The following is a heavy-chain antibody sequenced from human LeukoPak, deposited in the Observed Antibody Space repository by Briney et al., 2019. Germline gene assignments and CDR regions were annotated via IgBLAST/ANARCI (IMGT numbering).Heavy chain of an antibody. CDR2: ISFDESEK. J-gene: IGHJ4*02. Sequence: GGSLRLSCAVSGSTLSNSAMHWVRQAPGKGLEWVATISFDESEKFYADSVKGRFTISRDTSKNTVYLQMNSLRAEDTAVYYCAKDKNWSWSLDYWGQGTLVTVSS. CDR1: GSTLSNSA. D-gene: IGHD6-13*01. CDR3: AKDKNWSWSLDY. V-gene: IGHV3-30*18.